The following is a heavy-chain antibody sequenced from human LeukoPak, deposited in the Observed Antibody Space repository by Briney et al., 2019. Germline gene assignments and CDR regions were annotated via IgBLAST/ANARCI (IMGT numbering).Heavy chain of an antibody. CDR2: IYKTVST. D-gene: IGHD2-2*01. J-gene: IGHJ4*02. CDR1: GGSISSYY. V-gene: IGHV4-59*01. CDR3: ARGPRYCSTTNCYYRGAYFDY. Sequence: SETLSLTCTVSGGSISSYYWSWVRPPPGKGLEWIGYIYKTVSTNYNPSLKSRVTISVDTSKNQFSLKLSSVTAADTAVYYCARGPRYCSTTNCYYRGAYFDYWGQGTLVTVSS.